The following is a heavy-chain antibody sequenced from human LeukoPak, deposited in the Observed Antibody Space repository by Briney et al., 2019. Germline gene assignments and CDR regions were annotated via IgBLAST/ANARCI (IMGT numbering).Heavy chain of an antibody. CDR1: GYTFTTYK. J-gene: IGHJ4*02. D-gene: IGHD3-10*01. CDR2: INPSDGNT. Sequence: ALVKVSCKASGYTFTTYKIHWVRQAPGQGLEWVGIINPSDGNTRNAQKFQGRVTMTRDTSTGTVYLELSSLRSEDTAVYYCAKDGGSYSTDYWGQGTLVTVSS. V-gene: IGHV1-46*01. CDR3: AKDGGSYSTDY.